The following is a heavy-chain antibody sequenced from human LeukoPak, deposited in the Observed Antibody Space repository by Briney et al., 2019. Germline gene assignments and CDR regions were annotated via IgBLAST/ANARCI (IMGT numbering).Heavy chain of an antibody. CDR1: GGSIRDTTYY. J-gene: IGHJ4*02. D-gene: IGHD3-22*01. V-gene: IGHV4-39*07. CDR3: ARAPHFFDISGSRYYFDY. CDR2: IYYSENT. Sequence: PSETLSLTCTVSGGSIRDTTYYWGWIRQPPGKGLEWIGSIYYSENTYYNPSLMSRVTISVDTSKNQFSLNLSSVTAADTAVYYCARAPHFFDISGSRYYFDYWGQGTLVTVSS.